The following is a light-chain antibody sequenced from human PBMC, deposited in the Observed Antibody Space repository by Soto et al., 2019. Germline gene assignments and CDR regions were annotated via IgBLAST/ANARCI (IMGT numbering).Light chain of an antibody. CDR3: QQYNSYPYT. Sequence: DIQRTQSPSPLSSSAGDRVTITCRASQSISSWLAWYQQKPGQAPKLLIYDVSSLESGDPSRFSGSGSGTEFTLTISSLQPDDFATYHCQQYNSYPYTFGQGTKLEI. CDR2: DVS. V-gene: IGKV1-5*01. CDR1: QSISSW. J-gene: IGKJ2*01.